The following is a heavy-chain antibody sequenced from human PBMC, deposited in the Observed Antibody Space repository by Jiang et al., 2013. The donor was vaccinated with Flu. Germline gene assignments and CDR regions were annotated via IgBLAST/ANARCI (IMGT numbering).Heavy chain of an antibody. CDR1: GGSISSGGYY. CDR2: IYYSGST. J-gene: IGHJ4*02. CDR3: ARGDSSGYYPNFDY. D-gene: IGHD3-22*01. V-gene: IGHV4-31*03. Sequence: PGLVKPSQTLSLTCTVSGGSISSGGYYWSWIRQHPGKGLEWIGYIYYSGSTYYNPSLKSRVTISVDTSKNQFSLKLSSVTAADTAVYYCARGDSSGYYPNFDYWGQGTLVTVSS.